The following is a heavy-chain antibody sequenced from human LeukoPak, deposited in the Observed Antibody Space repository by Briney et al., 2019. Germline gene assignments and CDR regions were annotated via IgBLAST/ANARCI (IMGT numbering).Heavy chain of an antibody. CDR1: GFTFSSYA. CDR2: ISGSGGST. D-gene: IGHD6-13*01. V-gene: IGHV3-23*01. CDR3: AKDGSNSSSLYYYYYGMDV. J-gene: IGHJ6*04. Sequence: GGSLRPSCAASGFTFSSYAMSWVRQAPGKGLEWVSAISGSGGSTYYADSVKGRFTISRDNSKNTLYLQMNSLRAEDTAVYYCAKDGSNSSSLYYYYYGMDVWGKGTTVTVSS.